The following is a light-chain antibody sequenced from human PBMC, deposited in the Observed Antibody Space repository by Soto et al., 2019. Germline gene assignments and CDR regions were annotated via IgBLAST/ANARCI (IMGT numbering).Light chain of an antibody. J-gene: IGKJ1*01. V-gene: IGKV3-20*01. CDR1: QSVRSNY. Sequence: DIVLTQSPGTLSLSPGERATLSCRASQSVRSNYLAWFQQKPGQAPRLLIYAASSRATGIPDRFIGSGSGTDFTLSITRLAPEDFAVYYCQQYVSSPKTFGQGTKVEIK. CDR2: AAS. CDR3: QQYVSSPKT.